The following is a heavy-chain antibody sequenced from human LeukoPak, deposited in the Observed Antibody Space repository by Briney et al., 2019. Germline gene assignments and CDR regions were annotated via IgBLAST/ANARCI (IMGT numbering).Heavy chain of an antibody. CDR3: ARHSPPWSNYDSSGYYNDY. J-gene: IGHJ4*02. V-gene: IGHV4-39*01. D-gene: IGHD3-22*01. CDR1: GGSISSYY. Sequence: PSETLSLTCTVSGGSISSYYWSWIRQPPGKGLEWIGSIYYSGSTYYNPSLKSRVTISVDTSKNQFSLKLSSVTAADTAVYYCARHSPPWSNYDSSGYYNDYWGQGTLVTVSS. CDR2: IYYSGST.